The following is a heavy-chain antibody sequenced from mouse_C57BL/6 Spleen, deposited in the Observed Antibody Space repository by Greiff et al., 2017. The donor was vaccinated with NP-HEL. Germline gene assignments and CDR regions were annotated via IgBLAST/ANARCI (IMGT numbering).Heavy chain of an antibody. Sequence: EVQLVESGPGLAKPSQSLSLTCSVSGYSITSYYWNWIRKFPGNKLEYMGYISYSGSTYYNPSLKSRISITRDTSTNQYYLQLNSVTTEDTATYYCARSYPPYAMDYWGQGTSVTVSS. J-gene: IGHJ4*01. CDR2: ISYSGST. V-gene: IGHV3-8*01. D-gene: IGHD6-5*01. CDR3: ARSYPPYAMDY. CDR1: GYSITSYY.